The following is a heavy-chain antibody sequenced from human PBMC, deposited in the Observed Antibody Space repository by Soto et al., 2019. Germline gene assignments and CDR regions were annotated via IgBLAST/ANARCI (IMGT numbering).Heavy chain of an antibody. CDR3: ARVTGYYGSGSYYREGWFDP. D-gene: IGHD3-10*01. CDR1: GYTFTSYG. V-gene: IGHV1-18*01. CDR2: ISAYNGNT. J-gene: IGHJ5*02. Sequence: QVQLVQSGAEVKKPGASVKVSCKASGYTFTSYGISWVRQAPGQGLEWMGWISAYNGNTNYAQKLQGRVTMTTDTSTSTAYMELRSLRPDETAVYYCARVTGYYGSGSYYREGWFDPWGQGTLVTVSS.